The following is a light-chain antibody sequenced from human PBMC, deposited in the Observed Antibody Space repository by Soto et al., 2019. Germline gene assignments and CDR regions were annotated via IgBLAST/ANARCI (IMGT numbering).Light chain of an antibody. CDR1: SSDVGGYNY. V-gene: IGLV2-11*01. CDR3: CSYAGSYTPLYV. J-gene: IGLJ1*01. Sequence: QSALTQPRSVSGSPGQSVTISCTGTSSDVGGYNYVSWYQQHPGKAPKLMIYDVSKRPSGVPDRFSGSKSGNTASLTISGLQAEDEADYYCCSYAGSYTPLYVFGTGTKV. CDR2: DVS.